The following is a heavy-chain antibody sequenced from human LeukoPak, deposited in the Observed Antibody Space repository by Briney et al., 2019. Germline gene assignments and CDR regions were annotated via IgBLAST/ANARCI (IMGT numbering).Heavy chain of an antibody. CDR1: GFTFSTYW. J-gene: IGHJ4*02. Sequence: HAGGSLRLSCAASGFTFSTYWMTWVRQAPGKGLEWVANIKKDGSEKYYVDSVRGQFTISRDNAKNSLYLQMNSLRAEDTAMYYCAREMGWNYGDYWGQGTLVTVSS. CDR3: AREMGWNYGDY. V-gene: IGHV3-7*05. CDR2: IKKDGSEK. D-gene: IGHD1-7*01.